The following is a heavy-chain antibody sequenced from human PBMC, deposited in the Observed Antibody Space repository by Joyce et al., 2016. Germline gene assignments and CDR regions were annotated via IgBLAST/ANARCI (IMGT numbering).Heavy chain of an antibody. D-gene: IGHD3-16*01. CDR2: ISATSYDI. J-gene: IGHJ6*02. CDR1: GSSFSSSI. V-gene: IGHV3-21*01. Sequence: QMVESGGGVVKAGGSLRLSCEASGSSFSSSIMSWFRQAPGKGLEGVAAISATSYDIFHAETVRGRFTVSRDNAKKTLDLQMNSLRAEDSAVFYCARGGISYYYAMDVWGQGTTVTVSS. CDR3: ARGGISYYYAMDV.